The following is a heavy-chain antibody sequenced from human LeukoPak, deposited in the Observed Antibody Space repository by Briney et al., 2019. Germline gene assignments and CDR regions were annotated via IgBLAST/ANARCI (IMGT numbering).Heavy chain of an antibody. CDR3: ARMNFYDRSGYYYPLGFDY. J-gene: IGHJ4*02. Sequence: ASVKVSCKASGGTFISYAISWVRQAPGQGLEWMGGIIPIFGTANYAQKFQGRVTITADESTSTAYMELSSLRSEDTAVYYCARMNFYDRSGYYYPLGFDYWGQGTLVTVSS. V-gene: IGHV1-69*13. CDR2: IIPIFGTA. D-gene: IGHD3-22*01. CDR1: GGTFISYA.